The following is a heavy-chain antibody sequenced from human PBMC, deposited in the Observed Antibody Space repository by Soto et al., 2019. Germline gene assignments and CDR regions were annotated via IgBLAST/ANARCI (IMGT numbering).Heavy chain of an antibody. CDR3: ARDKGDYHYYFDY. V-gene: IGHV1-2*04. CDR1: GYTFTGYY. J-gene: IGHJ4*02. D-gene: IGHD4-17*01. CDR2: INPNSGGT. Sequence: ASVKVSCKASGYTFTGYYMHWVRQAPGQGLEWMGWINPNSGGTNYAQKFQGWVTMTRDTSISTAYMEPSRLRSDDTAVYYCARDKGDYHYYFDYWGQGTLVTVSS.